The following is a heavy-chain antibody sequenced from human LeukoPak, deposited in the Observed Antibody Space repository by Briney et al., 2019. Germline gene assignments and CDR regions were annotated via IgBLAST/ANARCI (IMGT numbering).Heavy chain of an antibody. CDR1: GFTFSNYA. Sequence: QPGGSLRLSCAASGFTFSNYAMSWVRQAPGKGLEWVAVIWYDGSNKYYADSVKGRFTISRDNSKNTLYLQMNSLRAEDTAVYYCARDRGAYLDYWGQGTLVTVSS. J-gene: IGHJ4*02. D-gene: IGHD3-10*01. CDR3: ARDRGAYLDY. CDR2: IWYDGSNK. V-gene: IGHV3-33*08.